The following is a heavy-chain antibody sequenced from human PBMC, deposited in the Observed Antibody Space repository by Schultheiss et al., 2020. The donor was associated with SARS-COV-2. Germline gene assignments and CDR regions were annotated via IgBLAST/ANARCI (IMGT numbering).Heavy chain of an antibody. CDR3: ARLQVWDKGPTANFDS. J-gene: IGHJ4*02. CDR2: IYHSGST. Sequence: SETLSLTCAVSGGSISSSNWWSWVRQPPGKGLEWIGEIYHSGSTNYNPSLKSRVTISVDTSKNQFSLKLSSVTAADTAVYYCARLQVWDKGPTANFDSWGRGSLVTVSS. D-gene: IGHD1-26*01. CDR1: GGSISSSNW. V-gene: IGHV4-4*02.